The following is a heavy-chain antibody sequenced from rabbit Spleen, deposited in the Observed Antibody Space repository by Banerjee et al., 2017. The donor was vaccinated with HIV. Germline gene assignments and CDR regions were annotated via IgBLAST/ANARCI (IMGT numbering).Heavy chain of an antibody. CDR2: INAATAKP. V-gene: IGHV1S45*01. Sequence: QEQVTETGGGLVQPGGSLKLSCTASGFSFSNKAVMCWVRQAPGKGLEWIACINAATAKPVYATWAKGRFTISKASSTTVTLQMTSLTVADTATYFCARGSATMTMVITGYYLNLWGQGTLVTVS. CDR3: ARGSATMTMVITGYYLNL. CDR1: GFSFSNKAV. J-gene: IGHJ4*01. D-gene: IGHD2-1*01.